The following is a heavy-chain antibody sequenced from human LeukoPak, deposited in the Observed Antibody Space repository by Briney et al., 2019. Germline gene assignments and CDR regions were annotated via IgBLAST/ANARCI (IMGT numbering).Heavy chain of an antibody. CDR1: GGSISSYY. Sequence: SETLSLTCTVSGGSISSYYWSWIRQPPGKGLEWIRYIYTSGSTNYDPSLKSRVTISVDTSKNQFSLKLSSVTAADTAVYYCARHVTDFWSGYNDYWGQGTLVTVSS. CDR3: ARHVTDFWSGYNDY. CDR2: IYTSGST. D-gene: IGHD3-3*01. J-gene: IGHJ4*02. V-gene: IGHV4-4*09.